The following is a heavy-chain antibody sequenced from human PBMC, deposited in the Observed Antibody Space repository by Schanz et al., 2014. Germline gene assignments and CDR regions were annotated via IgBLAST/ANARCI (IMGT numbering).Heavy chain of an antibody. CDR1: GGTFSSYT. CDR3: ARSNYYDNSDYYNSFDN. Sequence: QVQLVQSGAEVKKPGSSVKVSCTASGGTFSSYTISWIRQAPGQGLEWMGRIIPVLAIADYAQKFQGRVTITADKSTSTAYMELRNLRSDDTAVYYCARSNYYDNSDYYNSFDNWGQGALVTVSS. J-gene: IGHJ4*02. V-gene: IGHV1-69*02. D-gene: IGHD3-22*01. CDR2: IIPVLAIA.